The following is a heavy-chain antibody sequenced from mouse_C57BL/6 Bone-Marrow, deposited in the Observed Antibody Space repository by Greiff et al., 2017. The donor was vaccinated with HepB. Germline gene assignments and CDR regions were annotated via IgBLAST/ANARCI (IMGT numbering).Heavy chain of an antibody. D-gene: IGHD2-14*01. Sequence: VQLKESGPGLAKPSQTLSLTCSVTGYSITSDYWNWIRKFPGNKLEYMGYISYSGSTYYNPSLKSRISITRDTSKNQYYLQLNSVTTEDTATYYCAREPSTIGLHWYFDVWGTGTTVTVSS. CDR3: AREPSTIGLHWYFDV. CDR1: GYSITSDY. J-gene: IGHJ1*03. V-gene: IGHV3-8*01. CDR2: ISYSGST.